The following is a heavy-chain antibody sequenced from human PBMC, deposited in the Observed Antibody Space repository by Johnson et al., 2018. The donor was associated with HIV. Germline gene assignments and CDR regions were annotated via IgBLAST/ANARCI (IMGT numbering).Heavy chain of an antibody. V-gene: IGHV3-30*03. CDR3: ARERTYSSCYAFDI. CDR2: IAYDGSNK. Sequence: VQVVESGGGVVRPGGSLRLSCAASGFTFDDYDMSWVRQGPGKGLEWVAVIAYDGSNKYYADSVKGRFTISRDNSKNTLYLQMNSLRAEDTAVYYCARERTYSSCYAFDIWGQGTMVTVSS. CDR1: GFTFDDYD. J-gene: IGHJ3*02. D-gene: IGHD6-19*01.